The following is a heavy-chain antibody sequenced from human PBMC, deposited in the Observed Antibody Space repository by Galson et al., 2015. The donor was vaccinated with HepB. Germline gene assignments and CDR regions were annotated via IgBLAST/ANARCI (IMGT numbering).Heavy chain of an antibody. V-gene: IGHV4-59*01. CDR3: ARERYCSSTSCYYFDY. CDR2: IYYSGST. Sequence: ETLSLTCTVSGGSISSYYWSWIRQPPGKGLEWIGYIYYSGSTNYNPSLKSRVTISVDTSKNQFSLKLSSVTAADTAVYYCARERYCSSTSCYYFDYWGQGTLVTVSS. CDR1: GGSISSYY. D-gene: IGHD2-2*01. J-gene: IGHJ4*02.